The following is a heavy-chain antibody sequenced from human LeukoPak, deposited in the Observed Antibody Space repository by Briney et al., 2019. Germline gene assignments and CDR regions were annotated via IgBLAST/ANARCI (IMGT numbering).Heavy chain of an antibody. CDR1: GFSFSSYE. J-gene: IGHJ4*02. CDR2: ISSGGSTI. D-gene: IGHD5-18*01. CDR3: AREGTAMLEYSFDY. V-gene: IGHV3-48*03. Sequence: GGSLRLSCAASGFSFSSYEMIWVRQAPGKGLEWLSYISSGGSTIYYADSVRGRFTISRDNAENSLYLQMNSLRAEDTAVYYCAREGTAMLEYSFDYWGQGTLVTVSS.